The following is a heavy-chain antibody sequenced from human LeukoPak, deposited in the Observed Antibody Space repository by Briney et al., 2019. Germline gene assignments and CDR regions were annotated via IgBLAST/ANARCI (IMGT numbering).Heavy chain of an antibody. CDR1: GGSISSYY. J-gene: IGHJ4*02. D-gene: IGHD3-10*01. V-gene: IGHV4-59*08. CDR2: IYYSGST. Sequence: PSETLSLTCTVSGGSISSYYWSWIRQPPGKGLEWIGYIYYSGSTNYNPSLKSRVTISVDTSKNQFSLKLSSVTAADTAVYYCASHYGSGRSGFDYWGQGTLVTVSS. CDR3: ASHYGSGRSGFDY.